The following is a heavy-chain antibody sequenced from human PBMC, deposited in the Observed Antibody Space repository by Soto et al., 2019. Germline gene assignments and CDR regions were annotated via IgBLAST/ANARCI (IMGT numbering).Heavy chain of an antibody. Sequence: RSLTCTVSGGSISSGDYYWSWIRQPPGKGLERIGYIYYSGSTYYNPSLKSRVTISVDTSKNQFSLKLSSVTAADTAVYYCASSAPAITMTFDPWGQGTLVTVSS. V-gene: IGHV4-30-4*01. D-gene: IGHD3-22*01. J-gene: IGHJ5*02. CDR2: IYYSGST. CDR1: GGSISSGDYY. CDR3: ASSAPAITMTFDP.